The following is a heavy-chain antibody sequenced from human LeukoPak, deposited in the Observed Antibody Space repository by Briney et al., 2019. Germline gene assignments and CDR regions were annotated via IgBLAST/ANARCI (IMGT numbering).Heavy chain of an antibody. J-gene: IGHJ6*02. CDR2: ISGSGGST. D-gene: IGHD3-16*01. V-gene: IGHV3-23*01. Sequence: GGSLRLSCAASGFTFSSYAMSWVRQAPGKGLEWVSAISGSGGSTYYADSVKGRFTISRDNAKNSLYLQMNSLRAEDTAVYYCARDRGLYGMDVWGQGTTVTVSS. CDR1: GFTFSSYA. CDR3: ARDRGLYGMDV.